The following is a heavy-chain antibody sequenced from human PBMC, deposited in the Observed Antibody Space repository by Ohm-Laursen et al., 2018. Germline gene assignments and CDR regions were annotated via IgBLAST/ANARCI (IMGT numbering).Heavy chain of an antibody. CDR3: ARQVPAATRGRFDN. D-gene: IGHD2-2*01. J-gene: IGHJ5*02. CDR1: GGSISSYY. CDR2: IYYSGST. Sequence: GTLSLTCTVSGGSISSYYWNWIRQPPGKGLEWIGYIYYSGSTNYNPSLKSRVTISVDTSKNQFSLKLSSVTASDTAVYYCARQVPAATRGRFDNWGQGTLVTVSS. V-gene: IGHV4-59*01.